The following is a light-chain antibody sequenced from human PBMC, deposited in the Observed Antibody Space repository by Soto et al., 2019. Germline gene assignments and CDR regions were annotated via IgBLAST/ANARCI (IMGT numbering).Light chain of an antibody. Sequence: EIVLTQSPGTLSLSPGKRATLPGRPSQSVSSSYLAWYQQKPGQAPRLRIAGTYSRASGIPDRCSGRGAGTDFTLTISRLEPEDFAVYYCQQYRSSPLTFGGGTKVDIK. CDR1: QSVSSSY. CDR3: QQYRSSPLT. J-gene: IGKJ4*01. V-gene: IGKV3-20*01. CDR2: GTY.